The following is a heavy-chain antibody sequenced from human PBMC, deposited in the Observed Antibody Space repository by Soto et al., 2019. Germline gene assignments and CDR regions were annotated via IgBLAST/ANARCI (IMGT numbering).Heavy chain of an antibody. J-gene: IGHJ6*02. CDR2: ICYDGSNK. V-gene: IGHV3-33*01. CDR3: AREPPYNCNRPPHYYYYGMDV. CDR1: GFTFSSYG. D-gene: IGHD1-20*01. Sequence: VGSLRLSCAASGFTFSSYGMHWVRLAPGKGLEWVGVICYDGSNKYYADSVKGRFTISRDNSKNTLYLQMNSLKAEDTAVYYCAREPPYNCNRPPHYYYYGMDVWGQGTTVTVSS.